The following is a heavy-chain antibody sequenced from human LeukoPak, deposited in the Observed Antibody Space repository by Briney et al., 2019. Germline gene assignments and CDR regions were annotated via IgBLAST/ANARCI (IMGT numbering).Heavy chain of an antibody. Sequence: RGSLRLSCAASGFTFSSFAMSWVRQAPGKGLEWVSVISGRGGSTYYADSVKGRFTISRDNSKNTLYLQMNSLRAEDTAVYFCAKGRGSYYYGMDVWGQGTTVAVSS. J-gene: IGHJ6*02. CDR2: ISGRGGST. V-gene: IGHV3-23*01. CDR3: AKGRGSYYYGMDV. D-gene: IGHD3-10*01. CDR1: GFTFSSFA.